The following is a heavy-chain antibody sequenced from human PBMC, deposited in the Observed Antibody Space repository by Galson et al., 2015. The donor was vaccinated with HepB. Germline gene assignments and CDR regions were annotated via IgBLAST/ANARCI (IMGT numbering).Heavy chain of an antibody. CDR3: ARHRVVEVAAPFDY. CDR1: GGSISTTSYY. Sequence: TLSLTCAVSGGSISTTSYYWGWIRQSPGKELEWIGSIYYRGTTYYNPSLQSRVTISVDTSKNQFSLKLSSVTAADTAVYFCARHRVVEVAAPFDYWGQGILVTVSS. V-gene: IGHV4-39*01. J-gene: IGHJ4*02. D-gene: IGHD2-15*01. CDR2: IYYRGTT.